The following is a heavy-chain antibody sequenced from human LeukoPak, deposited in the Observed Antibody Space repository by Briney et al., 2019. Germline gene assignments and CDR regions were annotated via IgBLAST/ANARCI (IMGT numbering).Heavy chain of an antibody. D-gene: IGHD3-10*02. V-gene: IGHV3-48*04. CDR3: AELGITMIGGV. CDR1: GLTFSSYS. J-gene: IGHJ6*04. Sequence: GGSLRLSCAASGLTFSSYSMNWVRQAPGKGLEWVSSISSSGSTIYYADSVKGRFTISRDNAKNSLYLQMNSLRAEDTAVYYCAELGITMIGGVWGKGTTVTISS. CDR2: ISSSGSTI.